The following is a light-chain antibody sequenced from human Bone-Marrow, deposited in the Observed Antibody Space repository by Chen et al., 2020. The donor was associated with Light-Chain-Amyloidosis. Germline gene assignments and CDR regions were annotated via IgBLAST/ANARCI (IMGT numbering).Light chain of an antibody. CDR2: RDT. CDR3: QSADSSGTYEVI. J-gene: IGLJ2*01. Sequence: SYELPQPPSVSVSPGQTARITCSGDDLPTKYAYWYPPPPGQAPVLGIHRDTERPSVLSERVSGSSSGTTATLTISGVQAEDEADYHCQSADSSGTYEVIFGGGTKLTVL. CDR1: DLPTKY. V-gene: IGLV3-25*03.